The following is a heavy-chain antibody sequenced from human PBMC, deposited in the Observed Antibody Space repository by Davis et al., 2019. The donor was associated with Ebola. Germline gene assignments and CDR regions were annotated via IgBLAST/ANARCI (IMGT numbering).Heavy chain of an antibody. CDR1: GYTFTSYY. D-gene: IGHD2-2*01. CDR3: AREMSSQIVVVPAAISGVNWFDP. CDR2: INPSGGST. Sequence: ASVKVSCKASGYTFTSYYMHWVRQAPGQGLEWMGIINPSGGSTSYAQKFQGRVTMTRDTSTSTVYMELSSLRSEDTAVYYCAREMSSQIVVVPAAISGVNWFDPWGQGTLVTVSS. J-gene: IGHJ5*02. V-gene: IGHV1-46*01.